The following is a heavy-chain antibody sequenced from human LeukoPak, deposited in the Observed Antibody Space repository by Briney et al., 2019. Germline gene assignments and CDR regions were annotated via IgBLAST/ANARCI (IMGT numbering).Heavy chain of an antibody. J-gene: IGHJ6*02. CDR3: ARDLTESGNYYYGMDV. CDR2: INHSGST. D-gene: IGHD1-26*01. V-gene: IGHV4-34*01. Sequence: PSETLSLTCAVYGGSFSGYYWSWIRQPPGKGLEWIGEINHSGSTNYNPSLKSRVTISVDTSKNQFSLKLSSVTAADTAVYYCARDLTESGNYYYGMDVWGQGTTVTVSS. CDR1: GGSFSGYY.